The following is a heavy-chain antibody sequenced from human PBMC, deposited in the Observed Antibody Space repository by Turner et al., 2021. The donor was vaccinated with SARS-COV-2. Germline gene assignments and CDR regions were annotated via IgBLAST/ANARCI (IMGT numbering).Heavy chain of an antibody. V-gene: IGHV1-2*02. CDR2: INPNSGGT. J-gene: IGHJ4*02. CDR3: ARDAGYCTSTSCYTSDYFDY. D-gene: IGHD2-2*02. Sequence: GAEVKKPGASVKVSCKASGYTFTGYSMHWVRQAPGQGLEWMAWINPNSGGTNYAQKFQGSVTMTRDTSISTAYMELSRLISDDTAVYYCARDAGYCTSTSCYTSDYFDYWGQGTLVTVSS. CDR1: GYTFTGYS.